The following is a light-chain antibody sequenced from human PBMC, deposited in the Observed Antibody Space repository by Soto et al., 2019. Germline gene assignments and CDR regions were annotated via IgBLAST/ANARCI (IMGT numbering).Light chain of an antibody. CDR1: QSVSSSY. V-gene: IGKV3-20*01. CDR2: GAS. J-gene: IGKJ1*01. CDR3: QKYGSSPWT. Sequence: EIVLTQSPGTLSLSPGERATLSCRASQSVSSSYLAWYQQKPGQAPRLLIYGASSRATGIPDRFSGSGSGTDFTLKISRLEPEDFAVYYCQKYGSSPWTFGQGTKVEIK.